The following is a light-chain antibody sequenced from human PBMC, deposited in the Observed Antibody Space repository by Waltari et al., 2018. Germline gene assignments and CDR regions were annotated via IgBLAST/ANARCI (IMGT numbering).Light chain of an antibody. CDR2: EVT. V-gene: IGLV2-8*01. J-gene: IGLJ2*01. CDR3: SSYAGNNNLL. Sequence: QSALTQPPSASGSPGQSVTISCTGTSSDVGNYHSVSWYQPHPGKVPKPMLYEVTKRPAGVPDRFSGSKSGNTASLTVSGLQAEDEADYYCSSYAGNNNLLFGGGTKLTVL. CDR1: SSDVGNYHS.